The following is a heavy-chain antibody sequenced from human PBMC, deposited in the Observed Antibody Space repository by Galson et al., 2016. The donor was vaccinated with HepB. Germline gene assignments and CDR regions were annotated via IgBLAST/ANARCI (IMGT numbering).Heavy chain of an antibody. CDR1: GFTFSDYA. J-gene: IGHJ3*01. D-gene: IGHD3-22*01. Sequence: SLRLSCAASGFTFSDYAMGWVRQAPGRGLEWASGISGLGSNTYYADSVKGRVTISRDNSKNTLHLQMNSLRVEDTAVYYCAKGGRDTSGYEYWGQGTVVTVSS. CDR3: AKGGRDTSGYEY. V-gene: IGHV3-23*01. CDR2: ISGLGSNT.